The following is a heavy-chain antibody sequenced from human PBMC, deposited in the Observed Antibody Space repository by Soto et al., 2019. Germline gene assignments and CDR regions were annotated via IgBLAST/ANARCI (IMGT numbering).Heavy chain of an antibody. D-gene: IGHD4-17*01. CDR1: GYTFINYG. CDR2: ITAYNGNT. Sequence: QVQLVQSGTEVRKPGASVKVSCKASGYTFINYGITWVRQAPGQGREWMGWITAYNGNTNYAERLQGRVTMTTDTSTSTAYMELRSLRSDDTAVYFCARDDFADLWRALDMLGQGTMLTVSS. J-gene: IGHJ3*02. CDR3: ARDDFADLWRALDM. V-gene: IGHV1-18*04.